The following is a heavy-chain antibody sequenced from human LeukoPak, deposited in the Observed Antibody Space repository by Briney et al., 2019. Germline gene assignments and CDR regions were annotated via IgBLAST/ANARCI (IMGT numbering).Heavy chain of an antibody. CDR1: GFDFATYW. CDR3: ARGTSTAPGIDY. V-gene: IGHV3-74*01. Sequence: GGSLRLSCAISGFDFATYWMFWVRQAPGKGLVWVAQINSGGSSATYGDSAKGRFSISRDNAKNTLSLYMSGLRADDTAVHYCARGTSTAPGIDYWGQGTLVAVSS. J-gene: IGHJ4*02. D-gene: IGHD6-13*01. CDR2: INSGGSSA.